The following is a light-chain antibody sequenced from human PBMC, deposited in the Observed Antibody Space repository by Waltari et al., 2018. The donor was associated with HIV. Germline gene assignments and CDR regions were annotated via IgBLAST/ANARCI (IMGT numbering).Light chain of an antibody. Sequence: EIVMTQSPATLSVSPGERATLSCRASQSVRSGLAWYQQKPGQPPRLLIYAASTRATGIPARFSGSGSGTEFTLTISSLQSEDFAIYYCQQRSKWPTTFGQGTKVEMK. CDR1: QSVRSG. J-gene: IGKJ1*01. V-gene: IGKV3-15*01. CDR3: QQRSKWPTT. CDR2: AAS.